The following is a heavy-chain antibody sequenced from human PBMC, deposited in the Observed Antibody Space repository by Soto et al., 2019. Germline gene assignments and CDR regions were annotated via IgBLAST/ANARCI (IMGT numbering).Heavy chain of an antibody. CDR2: INHSGIT. CDR3: ARARSSVRSRRGIGYYGMDV. Sequence: SETLSLTCVVNGGSFSGYYWSWVRLPPGKGLEWIGAINHSGITDSNPSLKSRVTISVDGSRNQFSLNLTSVTAADTAVYFCARARSSVRSRRGIGYYGMDVWGQGTTVTVSS. D-gene: IGHD2-2*03. V-gene: IGHV4-34*01. CDR1: GGSFSGYY. J-gene: IGHJ6*02.